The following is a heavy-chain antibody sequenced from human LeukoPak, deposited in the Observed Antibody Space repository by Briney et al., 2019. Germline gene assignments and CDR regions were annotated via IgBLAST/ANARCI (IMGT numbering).Heavy chain of an antibody. CDR2: IYYSGST. V-gene: IGHV4-59*01. Sequence: SETLSLTCTVSGGSISNYYWSWIRQPPGKGLEWIGYIYYSGSTDSNPSLKSRVTISVDTSKNQFSLKLRSVTAADTAVYYCARRPRNDILTGTPFDYWGQGILVTVSS. CDR1: GGSISNYY. CDR3: ARRPRNDILTGTPFDY. D-gene: IGHD3-9*01. J-gene: IGHJ4*02.